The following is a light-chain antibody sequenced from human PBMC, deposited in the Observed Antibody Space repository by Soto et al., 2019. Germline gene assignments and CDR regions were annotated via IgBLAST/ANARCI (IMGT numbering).Light chain of an antibody. J-gene: IGKJ2*01. CDR2: GAS. V-gene: IGKV3-15*01. CDR3: QQYNNWPPGGYT. Sequence: EIVMTQSPATLSVSPGERATLSCRASQSVSSNLAWYQQKPGQAPRLLIYGASTRATGIPARFSGSGSGTEFTLTISSLQSEDFAVYSCQQYNNWPPGGYTFGQGTKLEIK. CDR1: QSVSSN.